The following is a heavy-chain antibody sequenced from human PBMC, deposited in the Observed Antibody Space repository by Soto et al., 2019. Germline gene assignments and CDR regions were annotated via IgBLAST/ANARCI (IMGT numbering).Heavy chain of an antibody. V-gene: IGHV3-23*01. CDR1: VFTFSSYA. Sequence: GSLRLSCAASVFTFSSYAMSWFRQAPVKGLEWVSAISGSGGSTYYADSVKGRFTISRDNSKNTLYLQMNSLRAEDTAVDYCAKGDRLRWLEYWGQGTMVTFSS. CDR3: AKGDRLRWLEY. D-gene: IGHD4-17*01. CDR2: ISGSGGST. J-gene: IGHJ4*02.